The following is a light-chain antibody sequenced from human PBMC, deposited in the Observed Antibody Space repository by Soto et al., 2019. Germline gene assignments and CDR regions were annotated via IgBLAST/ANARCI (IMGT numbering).Light chain of an antibody. Sequence: DIQMTQSPSTLSASVGDRVTITCRASQSISSWLAWYQQKPGKAPKLLIYRASNLESGVPSRFTGSGSVTEFTLTISSLQPDDFSTYYCQQYKSSILTFGPGTKVDIK. J-gene: IGKJ3*01. V-gene: IGKV1-5*03. CDR1: QSISSW. CDR3: QQYKSSILT. CDR2: RAS.